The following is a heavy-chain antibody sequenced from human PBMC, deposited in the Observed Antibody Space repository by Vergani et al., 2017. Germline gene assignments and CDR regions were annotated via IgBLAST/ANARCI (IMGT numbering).Heavy chain of an antibody. CDR1: CGSISSGDYY. J-gene: IGHJ6*02. Sequence: QVQLQESGPGLVKPSQTLSLTCTVSCGSISSGDYYWSWIRQPPGKGLEWIGYIYYSGSTYYNPSLKSRVTISVDTSKNQFSLELSSLTAADTAVYYCARALGYCSSASCYRSGYYYYGMDVWGQGTTVTVSS. CDR2: IYYSGST. D-gene: IGHD2-2*01. V-gene: IGHV4-30-4*08. CDR3: ARALGYCSSASCYRSGYYYYGMDV.